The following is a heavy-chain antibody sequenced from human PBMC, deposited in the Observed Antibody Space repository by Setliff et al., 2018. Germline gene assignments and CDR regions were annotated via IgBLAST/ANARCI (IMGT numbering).Heavy chain of an antibody. CDR2: LYPNGNT. CDR3: AREDWNGNVFDI. D-gene: IGHD1-1*01. V-gene: IGHV4-4*07. CDR1: GGSTNNYH. J-gene: IGHJ3*02. Sequence: SETLSLTCTVSGGSTNNYHWTWIRQPAGKGLEWIGRLYPNGNTNYNPSLKRRVNMSADSSKNNLSLRLKYVTAADTAVYYCAREDWNGNVFDIWGPGTMVTVSS.